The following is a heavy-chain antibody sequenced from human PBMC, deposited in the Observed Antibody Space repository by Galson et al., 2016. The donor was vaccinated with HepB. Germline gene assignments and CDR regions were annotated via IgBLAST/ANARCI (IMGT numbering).Heavy chain of an antibody. J-gene: IGHJ4*02. CDR2: ISYDGGDK. D-gene: IGHD2-21*02. CDR1: GFTFSRYG. Sequence: SLRLSCAASGFTFSRYGMHWVRQAPGKGLEWVAVISYDGGDKQYADSVKGRFTVSRDNSKNTLFLQMNSLRVEDTAVYYCAKLDCGRDCPRDDWGQGTLVTFSS. CDR3: AKLDCGRDCPRDD. V-gene: IGHV3-30*19.